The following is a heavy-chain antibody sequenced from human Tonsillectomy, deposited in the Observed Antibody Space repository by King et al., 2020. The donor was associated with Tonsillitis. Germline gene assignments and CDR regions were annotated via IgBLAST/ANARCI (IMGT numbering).Heavy chain of an antibody. V-gene: IGHV3-30*18. Sequence: VQLVESGGGVVQPGRSLRLSCAASGFTFSRYGMHWVRQAPGKGLEWVALILFDGNNQYYADSVKGRFTISRDNSKNTLYLQMNSLRAEDTAVYYCAKDAYSSSSVVDYWGQGTLVSVSS. CDR3: AKDAYSSSSVVDY. CDR2: ILFDGNNQ. J-gene: IGHJ4*02. D-gene: IGHD6-6*01. CDR1: GFTFSRYG.